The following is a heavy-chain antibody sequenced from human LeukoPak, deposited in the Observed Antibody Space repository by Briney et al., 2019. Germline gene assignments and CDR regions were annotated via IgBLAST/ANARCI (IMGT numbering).Heavy chain of an antibody. V-gene: IGHV1-2*02. CDR2: INPNSGGT. CDR3: ARFLGVWFGESDGFDI. CDR1: GYTFTGYY. J-gene: IGHJ3*02. Sequence: ASVKVSCKASGYTFTGYYMHWVRQAPGQGLEWMGWINPNSGGTNYAQKFQGRVTMTRDTSISTAYMELSRLRSDDTAVYYCARFLGVWFGESDGFDIWGQGTMVTVSS. D-gene: IGHD3-10*01.